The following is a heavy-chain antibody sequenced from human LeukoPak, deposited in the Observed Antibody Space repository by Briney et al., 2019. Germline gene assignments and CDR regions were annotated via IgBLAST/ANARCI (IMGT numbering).Heavy chain of an antibody. J-gene: IGHJ4*02. Sequence: PGGSLRLSCAASGFTFSSYGMTWVRQAPGKGLEWVANIKQDGREKNYVDSVKGRFTISRDNAKNSAYLQMNNLRVDDTAVYYCVGGYGWLPDYWGQGTLVTVSS. D-gene: IGHD6-19*01. CDR2: IKQDGREK. CDR1: GFTFSSYG. V-gene: IGHV3-7*04. CDR3: VGGYGWLPDY.